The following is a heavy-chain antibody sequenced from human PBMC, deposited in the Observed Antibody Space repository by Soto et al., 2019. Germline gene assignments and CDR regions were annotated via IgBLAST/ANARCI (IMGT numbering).Heavy chain of an antibody. CDR1: GFTIDHYA. CDR3: ARGYYFWSSYYMGAFHL. V-gene: IGHV3-9*01. D-gene: IGHD3-3*01. J-gene: IGHJ3*01. Sequence: GGSLKLSCAASGFTIDHYAMHCARQAPGKDPEWVSSISWNSENIGYADSVKGRFTISRDNAKNSLYLQMNSLRPEDTAVYYCARGYYFWSSYYMGAFHLWGQGI. CDR2: ISWNSENI.